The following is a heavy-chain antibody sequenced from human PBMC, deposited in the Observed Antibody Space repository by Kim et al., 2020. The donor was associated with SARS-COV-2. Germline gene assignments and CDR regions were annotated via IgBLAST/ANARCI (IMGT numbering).Heavy chain of an antibody. CDR3: ARVRVVGTSDWVDP. V-gene: IGHV3-21*01. Sequence: GGSLRLSCAASGFTFSSYSMNWVRQAPGKGLEWVSFISSSSSYIYYADSVKGRFTISRDNAKNSLYLQMNSLRAEDTAVYYCARVRVVGTSDWVDPWGQGTLVTVSS. J-gene: IGHJ5*02. CDR1: GFTFSSYS. D-gene: IGHD5-12*01. CDR2: ISSSSSYI.